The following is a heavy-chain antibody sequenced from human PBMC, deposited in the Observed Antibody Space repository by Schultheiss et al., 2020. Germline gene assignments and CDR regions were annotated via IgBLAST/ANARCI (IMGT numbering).Heavy chain of an antibody. CDR3: ARRHYYYGMDV. V-gene: IGHV4-39*07. Sequence: SETLSLTCTVSGGSISSSSYYWGWIRQPPGKGLEWIGEINHSGSTNYNPSLKSRVTISVDKSKNQFSLKLSSVTAADTAVYYCARRHYYYGMDVWGQGTTVTVSS. CDR1: GGSISSSSYY. J-gene: IGHJ6*02. CDR2: INHSGST.